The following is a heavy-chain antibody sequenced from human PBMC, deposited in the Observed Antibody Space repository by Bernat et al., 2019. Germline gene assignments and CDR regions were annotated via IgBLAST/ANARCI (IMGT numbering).Heavy chain of an antibody. J-gene: IGHJ6*02. V-gene: IGHV3-7*03. CDR1: GFTFSSYW. CDR3: ARERGDYDYVWGSYRYYGMDV. CDR2: IKQDGSEK. D-gene: IGHD3-16*02. Sequence: EVQLVESGGGLVQPGGSLRLSCAASGFTFSSYWMSWVRQAPGKGLEWVANIKQDGSEKYYVDSVKGRFTISRDNAKNSLYLQMNSLRAEDTAVYYCARERGDYDYVWGSYRYYGMDVWGQGTTVIVSS.